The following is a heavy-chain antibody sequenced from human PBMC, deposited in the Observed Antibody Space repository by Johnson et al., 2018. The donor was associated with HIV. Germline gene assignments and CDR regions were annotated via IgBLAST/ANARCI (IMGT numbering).Heavy chain of an antibody. V-gene: IGHV3-30-3*01. CDR3: TRGGWKVVTSIFAFDI. CDR1: GFTFSSYA. Sequence: QVQLVESGGGVVQPGRSLRLSCAASGFTFSSYAMYWVRQAPGKGLAWVAVTSYDGSNKYYADSVKGRFTISRDNSKNTLYLQMNSLRAEDTAVYYCTRGGWKVVTSIFAFDIWGQGTMVTVSS. D-gene: IGHD2-21*02. J-gene: IGHJ3*02. CDR2: TSYDGSNK.